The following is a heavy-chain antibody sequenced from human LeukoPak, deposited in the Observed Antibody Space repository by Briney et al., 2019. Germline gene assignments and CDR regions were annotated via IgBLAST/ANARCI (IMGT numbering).Heavy chain of an antibody. D-gene: IGHD6-13*01. V-gene: IGHV4-39*01. J-gene: IGHJ4*02. Sequence: PWETLSLTCTVSGGSISSSSYYWGWIRQPPGKGLEWIGSIYYSGSTYYNPSLKSRVTISVDTYKNQFSLKLSSVTAADTAVYYCARRQTLAAAGPGYDYWGQGTLVTVSS. CDR1: GGSISSSSYY. CDR2: IYYSGST. CDR3: ARRQTLAAAGPGYDY.